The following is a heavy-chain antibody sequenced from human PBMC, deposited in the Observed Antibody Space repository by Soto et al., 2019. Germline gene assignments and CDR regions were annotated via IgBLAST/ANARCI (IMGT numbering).Heavy chain of an antibody. CDR1: GYTFTSYG. D-gene: IGHD3-22*01. V-gene: IGHV1-3*01. CDR2: INPGNGNT. CDR3: AKDAAPPYYYDSSGLDY. Sequence: ASVKVSCKASGYTFTSYGMNWVRQAPGRGLEWMGWINPGNGNTKYSQKFQGRVIIERDTSASTAYMELSSLRSEDTAVYYCAKDAAPPYYYDSSGLDYWGQGTLVTVSS. J-gene: IGHJ4*02.